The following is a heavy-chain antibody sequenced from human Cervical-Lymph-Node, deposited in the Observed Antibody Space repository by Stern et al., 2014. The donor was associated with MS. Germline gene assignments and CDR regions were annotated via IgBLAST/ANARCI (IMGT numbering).Heavy chain of an antibody. J-gene: IGHJ2*01. D-gene: IGHD2-2*01. CDR2: IYYSGST. Sequence: QLQLQESGPGLVKPSETLSLTCTVSGGSISSSSYYWGWIRQPPGKGLEWIGSIYYSGSTHYNPSLKSRVTISVATSKNQLFPKLTFVPAADTAVYYCAPSGCSSTSCPNWYFDLWGRGTLVTVSS. V-gene: IGHV4-39*01. CDR1: GGSISSSSYY. CDR3: APSGCSSTSCPNWYFDL.